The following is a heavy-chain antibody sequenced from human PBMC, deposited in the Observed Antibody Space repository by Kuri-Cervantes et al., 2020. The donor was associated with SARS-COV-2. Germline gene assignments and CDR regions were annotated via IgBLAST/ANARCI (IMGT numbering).Heavy chain of an antibody. J-gene: IGHJ4*02. V-gene: IGHV4-39*07. CDR3: AKDMAAAAGTGADY. Sequence: GSLRLSCAASGFTFSSYAMSWVRQPPGKGLEWIGSIYYSGSTYYNPSLKSRVTISVDTSKNQFSLKLSSVTAADTALYYCAKDMAAAAGTGADYWGQGTLVTVSS. CDR1: GFTFSSYA. CDR2: IYYSGST. D-gene: IGHD6-13*01.